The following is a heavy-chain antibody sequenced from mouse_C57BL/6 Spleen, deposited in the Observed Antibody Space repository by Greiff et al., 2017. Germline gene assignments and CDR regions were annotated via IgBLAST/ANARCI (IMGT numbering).Heavy chain of an antibody. CDR3: TRVSTTVVPPSYFDY. V-gene: IGHV1-15*01. Sequence: VQLQQSGAELVRPGASVTLSCKASGYTFTDYEMHWVKQTPVHGLEWIGAIDPETGGTAYNQKFKGKAILTADKSSSTAYMELRSLTSEDSAVYYCTRVSTTVVPPSYFDYWGQGTTLTVSS. CDR2: IDPETGGT. CDR1: GYTFTDYE. D-gene: IGHD1-1*01. J-gene: IGHJ2*01.